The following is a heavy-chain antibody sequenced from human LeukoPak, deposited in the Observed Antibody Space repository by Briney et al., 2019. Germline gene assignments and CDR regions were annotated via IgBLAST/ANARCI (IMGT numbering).Heavy chain of an antibody. V-gene: IGHV4-39*07. CDR3: ARVAVAGTRYYYYYMDV. CDR1: GGSISSSSYY. J-gene: IGHJ6*03. CDR2: IYYSGST. D-gene: IGHD6-19*01. Sequence: KSSETLSLTCTVSGGSISSSSYYWGWIRQPPGKGLEWIGSIYYSGSTYYNPSLKSRVTISVDTSKNQFSLKLSSVTAADTAVYYCARVAVAGTRYYYYYMDVWGKGTTVTVSS.